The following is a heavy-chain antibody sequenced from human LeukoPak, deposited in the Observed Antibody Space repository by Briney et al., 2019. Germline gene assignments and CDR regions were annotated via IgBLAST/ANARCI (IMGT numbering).Heavy chain of an antibody. CDR3: AREIGDFWSGPNNWFDP. Sequence: GGSLRLSCAASGFTFSSYGMHWVRQAPGKGLEWVAFIRYDGSNKYYADSVKGRFTISRDNSKNTLYLQMNSLRAEDTAVYYCAREIGDFWSGPNNWFDPWGQGTLVTVSS. CDR1: GFTFSSYG. V-gene: IGHV3-30*02. J-gene: IGHJ5*02. D-gene: IGHD3-3*01. CDR2: IRYDGSNK.